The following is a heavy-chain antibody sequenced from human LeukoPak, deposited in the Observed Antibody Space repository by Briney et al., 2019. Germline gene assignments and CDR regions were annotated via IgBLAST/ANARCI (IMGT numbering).Heavy chain of an antibody. Sequence: GGSLRLSCAASGFAFSSYEMNWVRQAPGKGLEWLANIKGDGSDKNYVDSVKGRFTISRDDSKNTLYLQMNSLKTEDTAVYYCTTAFYGSTSMVTGLDYWGQGTLVSVSS. CDR3: TTAFYGSTSMVTGLDY. V-gene: IGHV3-7*03. CDR1: GFAFSSYE. CDR2: IKGDGSDK. D-gene: IGHD5-18*01. J-gene: IGHJ4*02.